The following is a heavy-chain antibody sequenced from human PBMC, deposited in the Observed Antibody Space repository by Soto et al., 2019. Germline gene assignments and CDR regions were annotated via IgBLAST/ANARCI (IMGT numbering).Heavy chain of an antibody. D-gene: IGHD4-4*01. Sequence: SDTLSLTCTVSGGSISSGGYYWGWIRQHPWKGLEWIGYIYYSGSTYYNPSLKSRVTISVDTSKNQFSLKLSSVTAADTAVYYCARDRVSTPVTTVTTFGVDRYYYYYGMDVWGQGXTVTVSS. CDR1: GGSISSGGYY. CDR3: ARDRVSTPVTTVTTFGVDRYYYYYGMDV. CDR2: IYYSGST. V-gene: IGHV4-31*03. J-gene: IGHJ6*02.